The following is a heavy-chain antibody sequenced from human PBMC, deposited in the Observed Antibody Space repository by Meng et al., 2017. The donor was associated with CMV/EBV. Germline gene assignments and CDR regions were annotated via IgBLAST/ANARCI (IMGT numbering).Heavy chain of an antibody. D-gene: IGHD5-18*01. V-gene: IGHV4-34*01. J-gene: IGHJ3*02. CDR3: ASYRGDSYGIHDAFDI. CDR1: GRSFSGYY. CDR2: IYHSGST. Sequence: SETLSLTCAVYGRSFSGYYWSWIRQPPGKGLEWIGSIYHSGSTYYNPSLKSRVTISVDTSKNQFSLKLSSVTAADTAVYYCASYRGDSYGIHDAFDIWGQGTMVTVSS.